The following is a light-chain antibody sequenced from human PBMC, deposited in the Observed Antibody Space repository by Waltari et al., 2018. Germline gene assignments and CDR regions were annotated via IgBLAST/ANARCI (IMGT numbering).Light chain of an antibody. J-gene: IGKJ5*01. CDR3: QQYGTSSS. V-gene: IGKV3-20*01. CDR1: QSVYSNY. Sequence: EIVLTQSPGTLSLSPGERATLSCRASQSVYSNYLVCYQQKPGQAPRLLIYGASNRAAGIPDRFTGSGSGTDFTLTISRLEPEDFAVYYCQQYGTSSSFGQGTRLEIK. CDR2: GAS.